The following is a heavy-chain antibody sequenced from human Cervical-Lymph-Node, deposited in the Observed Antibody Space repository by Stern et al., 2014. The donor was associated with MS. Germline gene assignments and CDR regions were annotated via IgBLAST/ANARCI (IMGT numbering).Heavy chain of an antibody. CDR2: SWSYETKE. V-gene: IGHV3-33*01. J-gene: IGHJ4*02. CDR3: ARDDRTSWYGWMPY. CDR1: GFTFSGYG. Sequence: QVQLQESGGGAVQPGRSLRLSCAAAGFTFSGYGMYWVRKAPGKGLGWVAISWSYETKEDYADSVKCRFTISRDNSKNTLYLQMTSLRAEDTAVYYCARDDRTSWYGWMPYWGQGTLVTVSS. D-gene: IGHD6-13*01.